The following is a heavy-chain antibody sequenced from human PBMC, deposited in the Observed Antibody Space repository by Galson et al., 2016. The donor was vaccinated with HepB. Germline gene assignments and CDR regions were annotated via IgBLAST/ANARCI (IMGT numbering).Heavy chain of an antibody. D-gene: IGHD4-11*01. J-gene: IGHJ3*02. V-gene: IGHV4-31*03. CDR1: GGSFSPYF. CDR3: ARKRGADYRHFTGAFDI. Sequence: TLSLTCNVYGGSFSPYFWNWIRQHPGKGLEWVGYIYYSGNTYYNPSLKSRVTISVDTSSNHFSLKLSSVTAADTAVYYCARKRGADYRHFTGAFDIWGQGTMVTVSS. CDR2: IYYSGNT.